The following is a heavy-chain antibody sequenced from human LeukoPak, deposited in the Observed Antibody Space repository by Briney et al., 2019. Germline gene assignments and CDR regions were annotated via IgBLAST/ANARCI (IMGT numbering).Heavy chain of an antibody. CDR1: GGSISSSSYY. J-gene: IGHJ4*02. CDR2: IYYSGST. Sequence: SETLSLTCTVSGGSISSSSYYWGSIRQPPGKGLEWIGSIYYSGSTYYNPSLKSRVTISVDTSRNQFSLKLSSVTAADTAVYYCARGAGYCSGGSCYLLLYYFDYWGQGTLVTVSS. D-gene: IGHD2-15*01. V-gene: IGHV4-39*07. CDR3: ARGAGYCSGGSCYLLLYYFDY.